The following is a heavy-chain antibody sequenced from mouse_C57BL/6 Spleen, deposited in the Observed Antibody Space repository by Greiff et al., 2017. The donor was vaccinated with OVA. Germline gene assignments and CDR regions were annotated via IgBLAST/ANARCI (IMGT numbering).Heavy chain of an antibody. CDR2: ISSGGSYT. V-gene: IGHV5-6*02. Sequence: DVKLVESGGDLVKPGGSLKLSCAASGFTFSSYGMSWVRQTPDKRLAWVATISSGGSYTYYPDSVKGRFTISRDNAKNTLYLQMSSLKSEDTAMYYCARSYGNNYFDYWGQGTTLTVSS. D-gene: IGHD2-1*01. J-gene: IGHJ2*01. CDR1: GFTFSSYG. CDR3: ARSYGNNYFDY.